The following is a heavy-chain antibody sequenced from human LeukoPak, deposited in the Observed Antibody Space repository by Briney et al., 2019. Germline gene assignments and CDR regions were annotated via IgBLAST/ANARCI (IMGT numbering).Heavy chain of an antibody. J-gene: IGHJ5*02. D-gene: IGHD3-9*01. V-gene: IGHV3-7*03. CDR2: IKTDGSEK. Sequence: PGGSLRLSCAASGFTFSDYYMSWVRQAPGKGLEWVANIKTDGSEKYYVGSVKGRFTISRDNAKNSLYLQMNSLGAEDTAVYYCARDYTGYFPWGQGTLVIVSS. CDR1: GFTFSDYY. CDR3: ARDYTGYFP.